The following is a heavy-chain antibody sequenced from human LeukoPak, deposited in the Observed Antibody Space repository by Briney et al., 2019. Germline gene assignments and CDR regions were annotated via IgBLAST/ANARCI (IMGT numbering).Heavy chain of an antibody. CDR2: IYYSGST. CDR1: GGSISSYY. D-gene: IGHD2-2*01. J-gene: IGHJ4*02. V-gene: IGHV4-59*08. Sequence: PSETLSLTCTVSGGSISSYYWSWTRRPPGKGRGGIGYIYYSGSTNYNPSLKSRVTISVHMSKNQFSLKLSSVTAADTAVYYCARRYCSSTSCHQDYWGQGTLVTVSS. CDR3: ARRYCSSTSCHQDY.